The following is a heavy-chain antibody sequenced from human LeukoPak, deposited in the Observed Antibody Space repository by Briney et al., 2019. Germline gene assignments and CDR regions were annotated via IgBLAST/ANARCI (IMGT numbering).Heavy chain of an antibody. D-gene: IGHD2-21*01. V-gene: IGHV3-53*01. CDR3: ARDGREDVVDFDY. CDR2: IYSGGTT. CDR1: GFTVSSNY. J-gene: IGHJ4*02. Sequence: GGSLRLSCAASGFTVSSNYMSWVRQAPGKGLEWVSVIYSGGTTYYADSVKGRFTISRDNSKNTLYLQMNSLRAEDTAVYYCARDGREDVVDFDYWGQGTLVTVSS.